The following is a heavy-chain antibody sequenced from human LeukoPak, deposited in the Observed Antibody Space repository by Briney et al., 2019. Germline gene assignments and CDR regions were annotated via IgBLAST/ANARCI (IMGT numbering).Heavy chain of an antibody. Sequence: GGSLRLSCAASGFTVSSNYMSWVRQAPGKGLEWVSVIYSGDSTYYADSVKGRFTISRDNSKNTLYLQMNSLRAEDTAVYYCAREPSFGVVIMGGQGTLVTVSS. CDR2: IYSGDST. J-gene: IGHJ4*02. D-gene: IGHD3-3*01. CDR3: AREPSFGVVIM. CDR1: GFTVSSNY. V-gene: IGHV3-66*02.